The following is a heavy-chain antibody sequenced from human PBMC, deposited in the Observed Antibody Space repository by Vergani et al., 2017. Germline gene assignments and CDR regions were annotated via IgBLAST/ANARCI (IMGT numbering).Heavy chain of an antibody. CDR1: GFTFTTFA. J-gene: IGHJ4*01. CDR3: AKDSVPCYYDISDYCDY. D-gene: IGHD3-22*01. V-gene: IGHV3-23*01. Sequence: EVQLLESGGNLVQPGGSLRLSCAASGFTFTTFAMTWVRQAPGEGLELVSGISGSGGFTYYADSVKGRFTISRDNSKNTMFLQMNNLRAEDTAFYDCAKDSVPCYYDISDYCDYWGQGTLVTVSS. CDR2: ISGSGGFT.